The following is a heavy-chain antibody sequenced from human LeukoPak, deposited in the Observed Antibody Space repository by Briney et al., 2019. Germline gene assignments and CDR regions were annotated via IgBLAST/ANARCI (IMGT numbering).Heavy chain of an antibody. V-gene: IGHV3-30*02. Sequence: GGSLRLSCAASGFTFSSYGMHWVRQAPGKGLEWVAFIRYDGSNKYYADSVKGRFTISRDNSKNTLYLQMNSLRIEDTAVYYCARDDTHCSSRICYDAFDFWGQGTMVSVSS. CDR1: GFTFSSYG. CDR3: ARDDTHCSSRICYDAFDF. J-gene: IGHJ3*01. D-gene: IGHD2-2*01. CDR2: IRYDGSNK.